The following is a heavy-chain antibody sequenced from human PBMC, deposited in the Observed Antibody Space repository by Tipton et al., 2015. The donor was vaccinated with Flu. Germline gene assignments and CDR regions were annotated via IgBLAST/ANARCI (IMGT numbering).Heavy chain of an antibody. CDR1: GYTFTDYW. D-gene: IGHD2-21*02. CDR3: ATVPPGADSHLHFDY. Sequence: VQLVQSGAEVKKPSESLKISCKASGYTFTDYWIGWVRQMPGKGLEWMGLIWPDDSDTRYSPSFQGQVTISADKSISTAYLHWSSLKASDTAMYYCATVPPGADSHLHFDYWGQGNLVTVSS. V-gene: IGHV5-51*03. CDR2: IWPDDSDT. J-gene: IGHJ4*02.